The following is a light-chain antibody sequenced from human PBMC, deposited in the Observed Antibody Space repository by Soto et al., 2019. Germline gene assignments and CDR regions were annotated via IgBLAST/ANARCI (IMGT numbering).Light chain of an antibody. J-gene: IGKJ1*01. CDR2: GAS. Sequence: EIVMTQSPATLSVSPGERATLSCRASQSVSNNLAWYQQKPGQAPRLLIYGASTRATGIPARFSGSGSGTEFTLTISSLQSEDFAVYYCQHYNNWPTTFGQGTKVEI. CDR1: QSVSNN. CDR3: QHYNNWPTT. V-gene: IGKV3-15*01.